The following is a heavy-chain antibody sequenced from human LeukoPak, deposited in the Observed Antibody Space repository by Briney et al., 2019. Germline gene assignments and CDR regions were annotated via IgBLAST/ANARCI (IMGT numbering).Heavy chain of an antibody. CDR1: GFTVSSYS. J-gene: IGHJ4*02. CDR2: ISTRSGTI. CDR3: ARDRGGYEFFDF. Sequence: RGSLRLSCAVSGFTVSSYSMNWVRQAPGKGLEWGSYISTRSGTIYYTDSVKGRFTISRDNAKNSLYLQMNSLRDEDTAVYYCARDRGGYEFFDFRGQGTLVTVSS. V-gene: IGHV3-48*02. D-gene: IGHD5-12*01.